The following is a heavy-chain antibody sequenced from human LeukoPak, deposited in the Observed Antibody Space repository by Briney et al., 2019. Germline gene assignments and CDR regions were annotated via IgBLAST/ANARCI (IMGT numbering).Heavy chain of an antibody. V-gene: IGHV4-61*01. D-gene: IGHD3-22*01. CDR2: MYYSGST. CDR3: ARGVEGTYYYDSSGYYFDY. Sequence: SETLSLTCTVSGYSISSGYCWGWIRQPPGKGLEWIGYMYYSGSTNYNPSLKSRVTISIDTSKNQFSLKLSSVTAADTAVYYCARGVEGTYYYDSSGYYFDYWGQGTLVTVSS. CDR1: GYSISSGYC. J-gene: IGHJ4*02.